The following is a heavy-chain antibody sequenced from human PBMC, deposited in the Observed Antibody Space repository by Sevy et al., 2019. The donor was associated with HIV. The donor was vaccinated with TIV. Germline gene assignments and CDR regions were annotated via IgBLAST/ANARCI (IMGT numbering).Heavy chain of an antibody. Sequence: GSLRLSCAVSGFSFDSYGMTWVRQAPGKGLEWVSGISGSGTRTYYADSVKGRFSISRDNSKNRLYLQMNSLGSEDTAIYYWGKGGGGHYDPDEIGYYFYYYNMDVWGKGTTVTVSS. CDR2: ISGSGTRT. D-gene: IGHD3-22*01. CDR3: GKGGGGHYDPDEIGYYFYYYNMDV. CDR1: GFSFDSYG. V-gene: IGHV3-23*01. J-gene: IGHJ6*03.